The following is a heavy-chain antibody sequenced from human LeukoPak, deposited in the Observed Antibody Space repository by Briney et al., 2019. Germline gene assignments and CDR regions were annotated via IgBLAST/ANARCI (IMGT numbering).Heavy chain of an antibody. D-gene: IGHD3-3*01. CDR2: ISGSGGST. CDR1: GFTFRNYH. Sequence: GGSLRLSCAGAGFTFRNYHMFWVRQAPGKGREWGLAISGSGGSTYYADSVKGRFTISRDNYKNTLYLQMNSLRAEDTAVYYCAKDRTVGYDFWSGYDYWGQGTLVTVSS. J-gene: IGHJ4*02. CDR3: AKDRTVGYDFWSGYDY. V-gene: IGHV3-23*01.